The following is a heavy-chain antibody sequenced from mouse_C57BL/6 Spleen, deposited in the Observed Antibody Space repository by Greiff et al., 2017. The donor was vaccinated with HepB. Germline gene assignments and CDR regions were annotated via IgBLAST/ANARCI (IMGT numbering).Heavy chain of an antibody. CDR2: INPNNGGT. V-gene: IGHV1-18*01. J-gene: IGHJ4*01. D-gene: IGHD2-3*01. Sequence: EVQLQQSGPELVKPGASVKIPRKASGYTFTDYNMDWVKQSHGKSLEWIGDINPNNGGTIYNQKFKGKATLTVDKSSSTAYMELRSLTSEDTAVYYCARRGNGYWAKGAMDYWGQGTSVTVSS. CDR3: ARRGNGYWAKGAMDY. CDR1: GYTFTDYN.